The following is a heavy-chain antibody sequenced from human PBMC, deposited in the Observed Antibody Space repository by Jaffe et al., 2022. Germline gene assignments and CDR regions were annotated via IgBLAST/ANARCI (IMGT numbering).Heavy chain of an antibody. CDR3: ARITYYDILTGHPHPERDY. CDR2: IYHSGST. Sequence: QVQLQESGPGLVKPSETLSLTCAVSGYSISSGYYWGWIRQPPGKGLEWIGSIYHSGSTYYNPSLKSRVTISVDTSKNQFSLKLSSVTAADTAVYYCARITYYDILTGHPHPERDYWGQGTLVTVSS. J-gene: IGHJ4*02. V-gene: IGHV4-38-2*01. CDR1: GYSISSGYY. D-gene: IGHD3-9*01.